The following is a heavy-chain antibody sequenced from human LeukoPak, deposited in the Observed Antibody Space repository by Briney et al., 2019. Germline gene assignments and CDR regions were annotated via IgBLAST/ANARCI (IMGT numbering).Heavy chain of an antibody. D-gene: IGHD6-6*01. V-gene: IGHV1-2*02. CDR3: ARDLVGSSSPYFDY. CDR1: GYTFTGYY. CDR2: INPNSGGT. J-gene: IGHJ4*02. Sequence: ASVKVSCKASGYTFTGYYMHWVRQAPGQGLEWMGWINPNSGGTNYAQKFQGRVTMTRDTSISTAYMELSRLRSDDTAVYYCARDLVGSSSPYFDYWGQGTLVTVSS.